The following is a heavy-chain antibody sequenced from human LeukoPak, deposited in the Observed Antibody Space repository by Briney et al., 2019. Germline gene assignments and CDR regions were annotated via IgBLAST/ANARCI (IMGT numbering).Heavy chain of an antibody. CDR2: IYPGDSDT. CDR3: ARPKTYYGSGSYYDY. D-gene: IGHD3-10*01. Sequence: GESLKISCEGSGYSFTSNWIGWVRQMPGKGLEWMGIIYPGDSDTRYSPSFQGQVTISADKSISTAYLQWSSLKASDTAMYYCARPKTYYGSGSYYDYWGQGTLVTVSS. CDR1: GYSFTSNW. J-gene: IGHJ4*02. V-gene: IGHV5-51*01.